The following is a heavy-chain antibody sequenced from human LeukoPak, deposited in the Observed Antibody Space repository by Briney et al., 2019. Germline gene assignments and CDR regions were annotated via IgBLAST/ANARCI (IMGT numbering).Heavy chain of an antibody. CDR3: PTLVLGE. Sequence: GGSLRLPCAASGFTFGSYGMHWVRQAPGKGLEWVAVISYDGSNKYYADSVKGRFTISRDNSKNTLYLQMNSLRAEDTAVYCAPTLVLGEWGQGTLVTVSS. V-gene: IGHV3-30*03. CDR2: ISYDGSNK. D-gene: IGHD2-8*01. CDR1: GFTFGSYG. J-gene: IGHJ4*02.